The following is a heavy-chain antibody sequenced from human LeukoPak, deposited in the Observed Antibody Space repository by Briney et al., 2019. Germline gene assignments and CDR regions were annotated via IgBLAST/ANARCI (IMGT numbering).Heavy chain of an antibody. D-gene: IGHD5-24*01. J-gene: IGHJ4*02. CDR2: ISSSGSTI. Sequence: PGGSLRLSCAASGFTFNDYYMSWIRQAPGKGLEWVSYISSSGSTIHYADSVKGRFTISRDNSKNTLYLQMNSLRAEDTAVYYCARDWGYNRGPFDYWGQGTLVTVSS. CDR3: ARDWGYNRGPFDY. V-gene: IGHV3-11*04. CDR1: GFTFNDYY.